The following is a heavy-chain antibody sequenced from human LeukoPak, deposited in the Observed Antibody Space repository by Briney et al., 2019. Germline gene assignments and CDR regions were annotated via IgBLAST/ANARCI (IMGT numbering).Heavy chain of an antibody. CDR3: AKEATVTEGREKYYYGMDV. J-gene: IGHJ6*04. D-gene: IGHD4-17*01. Sequence: GRSLRLSCAASGFTFSSYGMHWVRQAPGKGLEWVAVISYDGSNKYYADSVKGRFTISRGNSKNTLYLQMNSLRAEDTAVYYCAKEATVTEGREKYYYGMDVWGKGTTVTVSS. CDR1: GFTFSSYG. V-gene: IGHV3-30*18. CDR2: ISYDGSNK.